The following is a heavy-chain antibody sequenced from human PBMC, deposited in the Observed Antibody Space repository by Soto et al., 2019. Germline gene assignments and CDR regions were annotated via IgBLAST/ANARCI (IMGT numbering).Heavy chain of an antibody. Sequence: PSETLSLTWTVPGGSIGRGDYYWSWIRHPPGKGLEWIGYIYYSGSTYYNPSLKSRVTISVDTSKNQFSLKLSSVTAADTAVYYCARVTSILVRAREIWGQATMVTVSS. D-gene: IGHD2-2*02. J-gene: IGHJ3*01. CDR2: IYYSGST. CDR3: ARVTSILVRAREI. V-gene: IGHV4-30-4*01. CDR1: GGSIGRGDYY.